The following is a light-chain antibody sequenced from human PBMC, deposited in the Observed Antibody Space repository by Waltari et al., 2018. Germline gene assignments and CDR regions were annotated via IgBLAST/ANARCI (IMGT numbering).Light chain of an antibody. CDR2: GAS. J-gene: IGKJ1*01. CDR1: QSVGRS. CDR3: QHYVSLPVT. V-gene: IGKV3-20*01. Sequence: EIVLTQSPGTLSLSPGERATLSCRASQSVGRSLAWYQQKPGQAPRLLIYGASIRATGIPDRFSGGGSGTDFSLTISRLESEDFPAYHCQHYVSLPVTFGQGTKVEIK.